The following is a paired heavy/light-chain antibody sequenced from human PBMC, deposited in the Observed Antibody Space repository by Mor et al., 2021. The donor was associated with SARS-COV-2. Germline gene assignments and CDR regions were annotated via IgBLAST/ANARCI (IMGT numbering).Heavy chain of an antibody. V-gene: IGHV3-23*01. CDR1: GFTFSSYS. D-gene: IGHD3-3*01. CDR2: ISAGGIST. Sequence: EVQVLESGGGLVQPGGSLRLSCAVSGFTFSSYSMSWVRQAPGKGLEWVSAISAGGISTYYADSVKGRFTISRDNSINTLYLQMNSLRAEDTAVYYCAKGPPGMVIYFDYWGQGTLVTVSS. CDR3: AKGPPGMVIYFDY. J-gene: IGHJ4*02.
Light chain of an antibody. CDR2: AAS. V-gene: IGKV3-15*01. J-gene: IGKJ2*01. CDR3: QQYNNWPYT. Sequence: EIVMTQSPATLSVSPGERATLSCRASQSVSSNLAWYQQKPGQAPRLLMYAASTRATGIPARVSGSGSGTEFTLTISSLQSEDFAVYYCQQYNNWPYTFGQGTKLEIK. CDR1: QSVSSN.